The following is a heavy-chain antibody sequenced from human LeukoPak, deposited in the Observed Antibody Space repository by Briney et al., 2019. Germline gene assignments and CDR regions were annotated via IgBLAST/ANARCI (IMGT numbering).Heavy chain of an antibody. V-gene: IGHV4-39*07. CDR3: ARDDILRRGFDY. CDR2: FYYSGNS. CDR1: GGSISNSY. D-gene: IGHD3-3*01. J-gene: IGHJ4*02. Sequence: SETLSLTCTVSGGSISNSYWGWIRQPPGKGLEWIGSFYYSGNSYYNPSLKSRVTISVDTSKNQFSLKLNSVPAADTAVYYCARDDILRRGFDYWGQGILVTVSS.